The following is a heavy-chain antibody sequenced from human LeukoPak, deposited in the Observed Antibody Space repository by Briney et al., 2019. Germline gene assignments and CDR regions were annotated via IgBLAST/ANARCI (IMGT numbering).Heavy chain of an antibody. CDR2: INPNSGGT. CDR1: GYTFTGYY. CDR3: ARAYSGWYRAPGY. J-gene: IGHJ4*02. V-gene: IGHV1-2*02. Sequence: GASVKVSCKASGYTFTGYYMHWVRQAPGQGLEWMGWINPNSGGTNYAQKFQGRVTMTRDTSISTAYMELSRLRSDDTAVYYCARAYSGWYRAPGYWGQGTLVTVSS. D-gene: IGHD6-19*01.